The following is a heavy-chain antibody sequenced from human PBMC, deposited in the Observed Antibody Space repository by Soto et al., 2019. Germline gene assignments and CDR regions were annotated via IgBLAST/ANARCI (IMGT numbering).Heavy chain of an antibody. CDR2: ISYDGSNK. Sequence: QVQLVESGGGVVQPGRSLRLSCAASGFTFSSYAMHWVRQAPGKGLEWVAVISYDGSNKYYADSVKGRFTISRDNSKNTLYLQMNSLRAEDTAVYYCARDAYYYGSGSQPDYWGQGTLVTVSS. CDR3: ARDAYYYGSGSQPDY. V-gene: IGHV3-30-3*01. D-gene: IGHD3-10*01. J-gene: IGHJ4*02. CDR1: GFTFSSYA.